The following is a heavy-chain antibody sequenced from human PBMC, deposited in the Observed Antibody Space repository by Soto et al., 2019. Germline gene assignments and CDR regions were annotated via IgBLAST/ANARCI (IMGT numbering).Heavy chain of an antibody. V-gene: IGHV3-23*01. CDR2: IGGSGGRT. CDR3: AKCHSTDYFDY. D-gene: IGHD4-17*01. Sequence: GGSLRLSCAASGFTFSNYAMSWVRQAPGKGLEWVSGIGGSGGRTYYPDSVKGRFTISRDNSKNTLYLQVNSLRVEDTAVYYCAKCHSTDYFDYWGQGTLVTVSS. CDR1: GFTFSNYA. J-gene: IGHJ4*02.